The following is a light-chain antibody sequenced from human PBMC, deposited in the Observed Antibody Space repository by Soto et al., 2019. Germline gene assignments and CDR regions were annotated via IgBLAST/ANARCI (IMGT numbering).Light chain of an antibody. V-gene: IGLV2-14*01. Sequence: QSALTQPASVSGSPGQSITISCTGTSGDVGFYIYVSWYQHHPGKAPKLLIYEVSHRPSGVSNRFSGSKSGNTASLTISGLQAEDEADYDCSSYTSSSTLIFGGGTKLTVL. CDR2: EVS. CDR1: SGDVGFYIY. J-gene: IGLJ2*01. CDR3: SSYTSSSTLI.